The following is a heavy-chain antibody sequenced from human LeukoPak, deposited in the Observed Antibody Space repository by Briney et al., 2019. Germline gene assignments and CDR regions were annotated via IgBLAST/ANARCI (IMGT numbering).Heavy chain of an antibody. V-gene: IGHV1-69*13. Sequence: AVKVSCKASAGTFISYAFSWVRQPPAQGLEWMGGIIPIFGTANYAQKFHGRLTITADESTSTAYMELSSLRSEDTAVYYCATGIRSYAVTFDYWGQGTMVTVSS. CDR1: AGTFISYA. D-gene: IGHD4-17*01. CDR2: IIPIFGTA. J-gene: IGHJ4*02. CDR3: ATGIRSYAVTFDY.